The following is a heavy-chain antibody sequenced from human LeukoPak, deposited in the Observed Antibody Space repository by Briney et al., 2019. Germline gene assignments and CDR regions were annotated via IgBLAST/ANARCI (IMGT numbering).Heavy chain of an antibody. CDR3: ARLRGNYDSSGYTIFDY. V-gene: IGHV1-46*01. CDR2: INPSGGST. Sequence: GASVKVSCKASGYTFTSYYMHWVRQAPGQGLECMGIINPSGGSTSYAQKFQGRVTMTRDMSTSTVYMELSSLRSEDTAVYYCARLRGNYDSSGYTIFDYWGQGTLVTVSS. CDR1: GYTFTSYY. J-gene: IGHJ4*02. D-gene: IGHD3-22*01.